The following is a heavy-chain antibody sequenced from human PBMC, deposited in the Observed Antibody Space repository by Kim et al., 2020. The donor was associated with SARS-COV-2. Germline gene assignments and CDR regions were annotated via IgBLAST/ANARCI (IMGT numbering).Heavy chain of an antibody. CDR3: TGWGLDY. V-gene: IGHV3-15*01. D-gene: IGHD6-19*01. Sequence: GGSLRLSCAASGLTFTSAWMNWVRQVPGKGLEWVGRIRSKTDGGTTDYNAPVKGRFTLSRDYSRNTVYLQMNSLRTEDTAVYFCTGWGLDYWGQGTLVTVSS. CDR1: GLTFTSAW. CDR2: IRSKTDGGTT. J-gene: IGHJ4*02.